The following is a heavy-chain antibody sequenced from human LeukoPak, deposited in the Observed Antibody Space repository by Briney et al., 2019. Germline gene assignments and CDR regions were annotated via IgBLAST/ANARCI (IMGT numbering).Heavy chain of an antibody. CDR2: ISYDGSNK. V-gene: IGHV3-30*03. CDR3: ASSRWRPSDAFDI. Sequence: GGSLRLSCAASGFTFSSYGMHWVRQAPGKGLEWVAVISYDGSNKYYADSVKGRFTISRDNSKNTLYLQMNSLRAEDTAVYYCASSRWRPSDAFDIWGQGTMVTVSS. J-gene: IGHJ3*02. D-gene: IGHD5-24*01. CDR1: GFTFSSYG.